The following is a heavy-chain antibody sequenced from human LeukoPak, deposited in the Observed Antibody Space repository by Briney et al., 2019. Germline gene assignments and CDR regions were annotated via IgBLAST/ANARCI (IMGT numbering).Heavy chain of an antibody. D-gene: IGHD6-19*01. Sequence: GGSLRLSCAASGFTFSSYAMSWVRQAPGKGLEWVSAISGSGGSTYHADSVKGRFTISRDNAKNSLYLQMSSLRAEDTAVYYCAKAHSSGWPLYFDYWGQGTLVIVSS. J-gene: IGHJ4*02. CDR1: GFTFSSYA. V-gene: IGHV3-23*01. CDR3: AKAHSSGWPLYFDY. CDR2: ISGSGGST.